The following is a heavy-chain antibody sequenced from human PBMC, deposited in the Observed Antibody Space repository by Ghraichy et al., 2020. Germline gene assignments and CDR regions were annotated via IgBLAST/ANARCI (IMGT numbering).Heavy chain of an antibody. CDR2: ISERGASI. CDR1: GFTVSNYA. V-gene: IGHV3-23*01. D-gene: IGHD4-23*01. Sequence: GGSLRLSCGAFGFTVSNYAMTWVRQAPGEGLEWVSAISERGASIYYADSVKGLFTLSRDNYKNTLYLLMNILRGEDTALYFCPMNSGPGRAFYDFWGQGALVTV. J-gene: IGHJ4*02. CDR3: PMNSGPGRAFYDF.